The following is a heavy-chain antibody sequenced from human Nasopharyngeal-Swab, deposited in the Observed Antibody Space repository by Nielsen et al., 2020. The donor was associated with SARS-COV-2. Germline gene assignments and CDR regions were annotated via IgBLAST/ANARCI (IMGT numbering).Heavy chain of an antibody. J-gene: IGHJ6*03. CDR2: IYYIGST. V-gene: IGHV4-39*01. Sequence: RQAPREGVEWSGSIYYIGSTYYNPSLKTRVTISEDTSKKKFSLMLSSATAADTAVYYFARIIAAAGTVGYMDVWGKGTTVTVSS. D-gene: IGHD6-13*01. CDR3: ARIIAAAGTVGYMDV.